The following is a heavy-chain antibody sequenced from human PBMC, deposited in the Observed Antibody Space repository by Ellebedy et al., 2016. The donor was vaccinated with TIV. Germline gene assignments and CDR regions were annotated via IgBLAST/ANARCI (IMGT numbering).Heavy chain of an antibody. D-gene: IGHD2-15*01. V-gene: IGHV3-11*01. CDR3: AKVVKGSLDP. CDR1: GFSFSDSY. CDR2: ISSGGTTI. Sequence: GGSLRLSXAASGFSFSDSYMSWIRQAPGKGLKWVSYISSGGTTIHYADSVKGRFTISRDNAKNSLYLQMNSLRAEDTAVYYCAKVVKGSLDPWGQGTLVTVSS. J-gene: IGHJ5*02.